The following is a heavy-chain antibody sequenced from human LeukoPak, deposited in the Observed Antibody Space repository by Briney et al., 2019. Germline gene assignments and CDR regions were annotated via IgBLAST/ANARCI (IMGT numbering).Heavy chain of an antibody. V-gene: IGHV3-30*18. CDR1: GFTFSSYG. CDR2: ISYDGSNK. J-gene: IGHJ3*02. Sequence: GGSLRLSCAASGFTFSSYGMHWVCQAPGKGLEWVAVISYDGSNKYYADSVKGRFTISRDNSKNTLYLQMNSLRAEDTAVYYCAKDGDSSGYYNDAFDIWGQGTMVTVSS. D-gene: IGHD3-22*01. CDR3: AKDGDSSGYYNDAFDI.